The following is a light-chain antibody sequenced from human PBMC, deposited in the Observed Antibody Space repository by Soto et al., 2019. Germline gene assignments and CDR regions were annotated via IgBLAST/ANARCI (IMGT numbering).Light chain of an antibody. CDR1: QSVSSNY. CDR3: QQYGSSPPLT. Sequence: EIVLTQSPGTLSLSPGERATLSCRASQSVSSNYLAWYQQKPGQAPRLLIYGASSRATGVPDRFSGSGSGTDFTLTISKLEPEDFALYYCQQYGSSPPLTFGGGTKVESK. J-gene: IGKJ4*01. V-gene: IGKV3-20*01. CDR2: GAS.